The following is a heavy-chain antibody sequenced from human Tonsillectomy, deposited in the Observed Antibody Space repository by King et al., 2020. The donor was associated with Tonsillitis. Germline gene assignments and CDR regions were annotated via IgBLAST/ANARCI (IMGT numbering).Heavy chain of an antibody. D-gene: IGHD3-3*01. CDR1: GFTFSTYW. V-gene: IGHV3-7*03. CDR2: IKEDGTEK. J-gene: IGHJ6*03. CDR3: ARDKRFFHDCMEV. Sequence: EVQLVESGGGLVQPGGSLRLSCAASGFTFSTYWMTWVRQAPGKGLEWVASIKEDGTEKQYVDSVKGRFTISRDNPKNSLYLQMNSLRAEDTAVYYCARDKRFFHDCMEVWGKGTTVTVSS.